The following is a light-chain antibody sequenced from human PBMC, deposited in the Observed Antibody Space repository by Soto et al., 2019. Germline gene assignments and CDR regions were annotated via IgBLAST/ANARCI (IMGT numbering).Light chain of an antibody. V-gene: IGLV3-21*04. J-gene: IGLJ1*01. Sequence: SYELTQPPSVSVAPGKTARITWGGNNIGSKSVHWYQQKPGQAPVLVIYYDSDRPSGIPERFSGSNSGKTATLTISRVEAGDEDDYYCQVWDSSSDHYVFGTGTKLTVL. CDR1: NIGSKS. CDR2: YDS. CDR3: QVWDSSSDHYV.